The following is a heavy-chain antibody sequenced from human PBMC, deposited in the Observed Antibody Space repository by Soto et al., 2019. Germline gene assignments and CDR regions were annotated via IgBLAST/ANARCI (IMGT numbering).Heavy chain of an antibody. CDR3: AREDRDRETGLVPAAIDGMDV. CDR1: GGTISRYS. CDR2: VIPIFGIP. J-gene: IGHJ6*02. V-gene: IGHV1-69*13. Sequence: SVKVSCKASGGTISRYSITWVRQAPGHGPEWIGRVIPIFGIPTYAQKFQGRVTITADESTSTAYMELSSLRSDDTAVYYCAREDRDRETGLVPAAIDGMDVWGQGTTVTVSS. D-gene: IGHD2-2*01.